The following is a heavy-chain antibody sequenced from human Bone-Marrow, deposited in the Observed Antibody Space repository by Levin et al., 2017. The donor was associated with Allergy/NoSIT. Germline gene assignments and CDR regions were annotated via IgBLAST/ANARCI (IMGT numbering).Heavy chain of an antibody. CDR2: INSDGSST. D-gene: IGHD6-19*01. J-gene: IGHJ6*02. CDR1: GFTFSSYW. CDR3: ARDLHFSRREYSSGWLYYYYGMDV. Sequence: GGSLRLSCAASGFTFSSYWMHWVRQAPGKGLVWVSRINSDGSSTSYADSVKGRFTISRDNAKNTLYLQMNSLRAEDTAVYYCARDLHFSRREYSSGWLYYYYGMDVWGQGTTVTVSS. V-gene: IGHV3-74*01.